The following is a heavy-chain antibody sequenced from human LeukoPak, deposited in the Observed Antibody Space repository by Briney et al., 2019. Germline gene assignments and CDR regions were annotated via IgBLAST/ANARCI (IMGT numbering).Heavy chain of an antibody. CDR3: ARDPFRANTNPVAGIRD. CDR2: IYYTGST. J-gene: IGHJ4*02. D-gene: IGHD6-19*01. V-gene: IGHV4-59*01. Sequence: SETLSLTCTVSGGSISTFHWSWLRQPPGKELQWIGYIYYTGSTNYNPSLKSRVTISVDTSKNQFSLKLSSVTAADTAVYYCARDPFRANTNPVAGIRDWGQGTLVTVSS. CDR1: GGSISTFH.